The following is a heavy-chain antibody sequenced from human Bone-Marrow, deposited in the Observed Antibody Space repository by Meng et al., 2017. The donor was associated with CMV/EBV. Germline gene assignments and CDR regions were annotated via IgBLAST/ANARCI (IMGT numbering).Heavy chain of an antibody. D-gene: IGHD3-22*01. CDR3: ARDTGYYDSSRAFDP. CDR2: ISGSGGST. Sequence: GESLKISCAASGFTFSSYAMSWVRQAPGKGLEWVSAISGSGGSTYYADSVKGRFTISRDNSKNTLYLQMNSLRAEDTAVYYCARDTGYYDSSRAFDPWGQGTLVTVSS. CDR1: GFTFSSYA. V-gene: IGHV3-23*01. J-gene: IGHJ5*02.